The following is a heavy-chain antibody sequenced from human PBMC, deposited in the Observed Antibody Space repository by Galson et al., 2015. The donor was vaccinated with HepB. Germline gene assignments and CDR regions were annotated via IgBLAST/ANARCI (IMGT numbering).Heavy chain of an antibody. V-gene: IGHV3-23*01. CDR2: ISGGGGST. CDR1: GFTFSSYA. J-gene: IGHJ6*02. CDR3: AKGVAGTSYYYGVDV. D-gene: IGHD6-19*01. Sequence: SLRLSCAASGFTFSSYAMSWVRQAPGKGLEWVSAISGGGGSTYYADSVKGRFTISRDNSKNTLYLQMNSLRAEDTAVYYCAKGVAGTSYYYGVDVWGQGTTVTVSS.